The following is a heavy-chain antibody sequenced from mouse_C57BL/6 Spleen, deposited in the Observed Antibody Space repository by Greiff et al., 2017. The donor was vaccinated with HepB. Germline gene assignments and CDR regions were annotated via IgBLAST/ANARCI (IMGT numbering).Heavy chain of an antibody. V-gene: IGHV3-6*01. Sequence: VQLQQSGPGLVKPSQSLSLTCSVTGYSITSGYYWNWIRQFPGNKLEWMGYISYDGSNNYNPSLKNRISITRDTSKNQFFLKLNSLTTEDTATYYCARGSFSNLAWFAYWGQGTLVTVSA. J-gene: IGHJ3*01. CDR1: GYSITSGYY. D-gene: IGHD2-5*01. CDR3: ARGSFSNLAWFAY. CDR2: ISYDGSN.